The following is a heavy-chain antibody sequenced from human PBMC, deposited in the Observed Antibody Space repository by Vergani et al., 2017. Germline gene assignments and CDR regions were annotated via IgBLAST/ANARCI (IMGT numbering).Heavy chain of an antibody. D-gene: IGHD2-2*01. CDR3: AREPDIVVVPAAPYYYYYYGMDV. Sequence: QVQLVQSGAEVKKPGASVKVSCKASGYTFTSYGISWVRQAPGQGLEWMGWISAYNGNTNYAQKLQGRVTMTTDTSTSTAYMELRSLRSDDTAVYYCAREPDIVVVPAAPYYYYYYGMDVWGQGTTVTVSS. CDR2: ISAYNGNT. V-gene: IGHV1-18*04. J-gene: IGHJ6*02. CDR1: GYTFTSYG.